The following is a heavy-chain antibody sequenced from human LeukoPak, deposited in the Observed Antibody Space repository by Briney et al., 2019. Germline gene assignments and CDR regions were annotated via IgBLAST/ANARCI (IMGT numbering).Heavy chain of an antibody. J-gene: IGHJ4*02. Sequence: QPGGSLRLSCAASGFTFSYYWMHWVRQAPGKGLVWVSRIKSDGSSTSYAGSVKGRFTISRDNSKNTLYLQMNSLRAEDTAVYYCAMRSYNFDYWGQGTLVTVSS. D-gene: IGHD4-11*01. CDR1: GFTFSYYW. CDR2: IKSDGSST. CDR3: AMRSYNFDY. V-gene: IGHV3-74*01.